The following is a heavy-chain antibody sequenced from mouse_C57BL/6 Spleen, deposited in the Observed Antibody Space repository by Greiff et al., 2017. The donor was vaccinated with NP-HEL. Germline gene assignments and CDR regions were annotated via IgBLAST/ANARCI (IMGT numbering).Heavy chain of an antibody. V-gene: IGHV5-17*01. Sequence: EVKLVESGGGLVKPGGSLKLSCAASGFTFSDYGMHWVRQAPEKGLEWVAYISSGSSTIYYADTVKGRFTISRDNAKNTLFLQMTSLRSEDTAMYYCARRRANWSFFDYWGQGTTLTVSS. CDR2: ISSGSSTI. J-gene: IGHJ2*01. CDR3: ARRRANWSFFDY. CDR1: GFTFSDYG. D-gene: IGHD4-1*01.